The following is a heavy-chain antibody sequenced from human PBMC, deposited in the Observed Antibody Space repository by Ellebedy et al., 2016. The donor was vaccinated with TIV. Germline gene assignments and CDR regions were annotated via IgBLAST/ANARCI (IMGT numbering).Heavy chain of an antibody. J-gene: IGHJ6*02. CDR2: IVVGSGNT. CDR1: GFTFTSSA. V-gene: IGHV1-58*01. CDR3: AADQELWSPGALYYYYYGMDV. D-gene: IGHD5-18*01. Sequence: AASVKVSCKASGFTFTSSAVQWVRQARGQRLEWIGWIVVGSGNTNYAQKFQERVTITRDMSTSTAYMELSSLRSEDTAVYYCAADQELWSPGALYYYYYGMDVWGQGTTVTVSS.